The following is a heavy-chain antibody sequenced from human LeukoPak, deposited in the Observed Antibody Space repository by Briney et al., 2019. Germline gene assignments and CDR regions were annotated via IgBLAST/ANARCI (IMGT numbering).Heavy chain of an antibody. Sequence: GGSLRLSCAASGFTFSNAWMSWVRQAPGKGLEWVSAISGSGGSTYYADSVKGRFTISRDNSKNTLYLQMNSLRAEDAAVYYCAKDGDIVVVVAALDFDYWGQGTLVTVSS. CDR3: AKDGDIVVVVAALDFDY. CDR1: GFTFSNAW. J-gene: IGHJ4*02. D-gene: IGHD2-15*01. V-gene: IGHV3-23*01. CDR2: ISGSGGST.